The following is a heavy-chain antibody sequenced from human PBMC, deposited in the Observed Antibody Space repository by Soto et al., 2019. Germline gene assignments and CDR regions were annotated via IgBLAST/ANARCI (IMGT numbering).Heavy chain of an antibody. J-gene: IGHJ4*02. V-gene: IGHV4-39*01. D-gene: IGHD3-22*01. Sequence: QLHLQESGPGLVKPSETLSLTCTVSGGSINNNNFYGGWLRQPPGKGLEWIGIISYSGGTYYNPSLRRRVTISVDTSKNQFSLELRFVTAADTAVYYCARQGSGFDRYFDSWGQGTLVTVSS. CDR2: ISYSGGT. CDR3: ARQGSGFDRYFDS. CDR1: GGSINNNNFY.